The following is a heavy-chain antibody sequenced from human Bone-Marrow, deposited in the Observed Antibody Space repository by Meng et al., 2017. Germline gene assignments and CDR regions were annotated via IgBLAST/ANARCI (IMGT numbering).Heavy chain of an antibody. CDR1: GYPFTAYY. J-gene: IGHJ4*02. CDR2: IIPNSGDT. D-gene: IGHD2-21*01. Sequence: ASVKVSCKPSGYPFTAYYIHWVRQAPEQGLEWMGHIIPNSGDTLYAPKFQGRVSMTADTSIGTAYVELSGLRSDDTAIYYCVRDENISLGKLFGDYWGQGTRVTVSS. V-gene: IGHV1-2*06. CDR3: VRDENISLGKLFGDY.